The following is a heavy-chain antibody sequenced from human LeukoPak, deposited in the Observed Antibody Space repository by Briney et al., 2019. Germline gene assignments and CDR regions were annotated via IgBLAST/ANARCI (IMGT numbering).Heavy chain of an antibody. V-gene: IGHV1-2*06. J-gene: IGHJ5*02. CDR3: ARGLYYDFWSGYRNWFDP. CDR1: GYTFTGYY. Sequence: ASVKVSCKASGYTFTGYYIHWVRQAPGQGLEWMGRINPNSGGTNYAQKFQGRVTMTRDTSISTAYMELSRLRSEDTAVYYCARGLYYDFWSGYRNWFDPWGQGTLVTVSS. D-gene: IGHD3-3*01. CDR2: INPNSGGT.